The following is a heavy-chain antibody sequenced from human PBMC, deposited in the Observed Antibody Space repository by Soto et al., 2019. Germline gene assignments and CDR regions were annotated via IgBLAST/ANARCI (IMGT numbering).Heavy chain of an antibody. CDR3: AKGRASDCPGCTQDY. CDR2: VSGSGNST. J-gene: IGHJ4*02. V-gene: IGHV3-23*01. Sequence: EVQLLESGGGLAQPGGSLRLSCAASAFTFSSYAMSWVRQAPGKGLEWVSAVSGSGNSTYYADSVKGRFTISRDNSKNTLYRQMDSLRAEDTAVYYCAKGRASDCPGCTQDYWGQGTLVNVSS. CDR1: AFTFSSYA. D-gene: IGHD2-21*02.